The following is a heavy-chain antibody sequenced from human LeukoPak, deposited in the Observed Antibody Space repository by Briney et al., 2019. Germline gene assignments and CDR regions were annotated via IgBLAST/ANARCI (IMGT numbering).Heavy chain of an antibody. V-gene: IGHV3-11*04. J-gene: IGHJ4*02. CDR2: ISSSGSTI. D-gene: IGHD6-6*01. Sequence: GGSLRLSCTTSGFTFTTYWMSWIRQAPGKGLEWVSYISSSGSTIYYADSVKGRFTISRDNAKNSLYLQMNSLRAEDTAVYYCARDGSSSFDYWGQGTLVTVSS. CDR3: ARDGSSSFDY. CDR1: GFTFTTYW.